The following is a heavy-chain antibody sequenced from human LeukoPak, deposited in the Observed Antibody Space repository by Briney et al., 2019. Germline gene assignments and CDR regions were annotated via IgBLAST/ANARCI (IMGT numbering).Heavy chain of an antibody. V-gene: IGHV4-59*02. CDR1: GGSVNNYY. J-gene: IGHJ5*01. CDR2: IYYSGST. Sequence: SETLSLTCTVSGGSVNNYYWSWVRQPPGKGLEWIGYIYYSGSTNYNPSLKSRVTISVDTSKNQFSLKMSSVTAADTAVYYCARGSSWFVYWGQGTLVTVSS. D-gene: IGHD6-13*01. CDR3: ARGSSWFVY.